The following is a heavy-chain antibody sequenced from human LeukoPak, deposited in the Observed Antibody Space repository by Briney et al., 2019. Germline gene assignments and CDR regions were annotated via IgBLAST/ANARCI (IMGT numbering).Heavy chain of an antibody. CDR3: ARGTYYYESGGPYY. Sequence: SETLSLTCGAQGESFSGYYWSWIRQPPGKGLEWIGEISHSGITNYSPSLQSRVTISVDTSKNQFSLKLTSVTAADTAVYYCARGTYYYESGGPYYWGQGSLVTVSS. CDR2: ISHSGIT. J-gene: IGHJ4*02. D-gene: IGHD3-22*01. CDR1: GESFSGYY. V-gene: IGHV4-34*01.